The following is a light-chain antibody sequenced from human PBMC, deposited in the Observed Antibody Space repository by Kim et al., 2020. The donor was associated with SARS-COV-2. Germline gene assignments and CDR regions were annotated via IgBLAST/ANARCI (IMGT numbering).Light chain of an antibody. CDR3: AAWDESLDGFLV. CDR2: SNS. V-gene: IGLV1-44*01. CDR1: RYNIGSNP. Sequence: QSVIISCSGGRYNIGSNPVHWYQHVPGTAPKLLIYSNSDRPSGVPDRFTASKSDTSAALAISGLQSEDETTYYCAAWDESLDGFLVFGGGTQLTVL. J-gene: IGLJ2*01.